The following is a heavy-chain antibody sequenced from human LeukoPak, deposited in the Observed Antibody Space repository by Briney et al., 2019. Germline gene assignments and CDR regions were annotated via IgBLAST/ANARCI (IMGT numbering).Heavy chain of an antibody. D-gene: IGHD5-24*01. V-gene: IGHV1-2*06. CDR2: INPNTGGT. CDR3: ARVYGYNPDFDY. Sequence: ASVKVSCKASGGTFSSYAISWVRQAPGQGLEWMGRINPNTGGTNYAQNFQGRVTMTRDTSISTAYMELTSLRSDDTAVYYCARVYGYNPDFDYWGQGTLVTVSS. J-gene: IGHJ4*02. CDR1: GGTFSSYA.